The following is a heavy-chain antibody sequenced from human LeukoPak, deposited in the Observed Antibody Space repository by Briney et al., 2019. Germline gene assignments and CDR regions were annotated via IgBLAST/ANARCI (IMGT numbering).Heavy chain of an antibody. D-gene: IGHD3-9*01. CDR1: GGTFSSYA. Sequence: SVKVSCKASGGTFSSYAISWVRQAPGQGLEWMGGIILIFGTANYAQKFHGRVTITADKSTSTAYMELSSLRSEDTAVYYCAREKDILTGQTWGRPHYFDYWGQGTLVTVSS. V-gene: IGHV1-69*06. CDR3: AREKDILTGQTWGRPHYFDY. CDR2: IILIFGTA. J-gene: IGHJ4*02.